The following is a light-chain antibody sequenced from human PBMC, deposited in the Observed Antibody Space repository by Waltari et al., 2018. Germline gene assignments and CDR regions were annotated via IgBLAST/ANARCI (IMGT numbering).Light chain of an antibody. J-gene: IGKJ1*01. V-gene: IGKV1-39*01. CDR1: QNIRTY. CDR2: GAS. Sequence: DIQMTQSPSSLSASIGDTITVTCRASQNIRTYLNWYQQKPAKAPKLLIFGASSLPRGVPSSFSGSASGTEFTLTITNLQPDDFATYCCQQSFSSPWTFGQGTTV. CDR3: QQSFSSPWT.